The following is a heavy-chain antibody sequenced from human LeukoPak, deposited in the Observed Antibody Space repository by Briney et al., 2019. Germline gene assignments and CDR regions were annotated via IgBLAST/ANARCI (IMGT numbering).Heavy chain of an antibody. V-gene: IGHV1-8*03. CDR2: MNPNSGNT. D-gene: IGHD3-3*01. CDR3: ARGDDFWSGYSFDY. J-gene: IGHJ4*02. Sequence: GASVKVSCKASGYTFTSYDINWVRQATGQGLEWMGWMNPNSGNTGYAQKFQGRVTITRNTSISTAYMELSSLRSEDTDVYYCARGDDFWSGYSFDYWGQGTLVTVSS. CDR1: GYTFTSYD.